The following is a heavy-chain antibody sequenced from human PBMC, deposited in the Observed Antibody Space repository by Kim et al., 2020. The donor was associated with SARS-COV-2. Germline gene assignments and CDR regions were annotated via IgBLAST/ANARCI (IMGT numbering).Heavy chain of an antibody. V-gene: IGHV3-7*03. CDR3: ARVIYGSGSSTLDY. CDR2: IKQDGSEK. Sequence: GGSLRLSCAASGFTFSSYWMSWVRQAPGNGLEWVANIKQDGSEKYYVDSVKGRFTISRDNAKNSLYLQMNSLRAEDTAVYYCARVIYGSGSSTLDYWGQGTLVTVSS. CDR1: GFTFSSYW. D-gene: IGHD3-10*01. J-gene: IGHJ4*02.